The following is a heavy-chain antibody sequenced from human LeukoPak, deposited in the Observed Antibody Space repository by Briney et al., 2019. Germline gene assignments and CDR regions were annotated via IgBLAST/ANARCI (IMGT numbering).Heavy chain of an antibody. CDR1: GGSFSGYY. D-gene: IGHD5-24*01. V-gene: IGHV4-34*01. Sequence: PSKTLSLTCAVYGGSFSGYYWSWIRQPPGKGLEWIGEINHSGSTNYNPSLKSRVTISVDTSKNQFSLKLSSVTAADTAVYYCARGRRWLQLGFDYWGQGTLVTVSS. CDR2: INHSGST. CDR3: ARGRRWLQLGFDY. J-gene: IGHJ4*02.